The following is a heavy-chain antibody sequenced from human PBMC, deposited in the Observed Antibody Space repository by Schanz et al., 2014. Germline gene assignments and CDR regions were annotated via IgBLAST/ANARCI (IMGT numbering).Heavy chain of an antibody. J-gene: IGHJ6*02. D-gene: IGHD2-15*01. Sequence: QVQLLQFGGGLVKPGGSLRLSCAASGFTFSDYYMSWIRQAPGKGLEWVSYISGTTTYTNYADSVKGRFTISRDNAKNSLYLQMNSLRADDTAVFYCAKGMGYCSGGTCYDYYYYGLDVWGQGTTVTVSS. CDR1: GFTFSDYY. CDR2: ISGTTTYT. V-gene: IGHV3-11*05. CDR3: AKGMGYCSGGTCYDYYYYGLDV.